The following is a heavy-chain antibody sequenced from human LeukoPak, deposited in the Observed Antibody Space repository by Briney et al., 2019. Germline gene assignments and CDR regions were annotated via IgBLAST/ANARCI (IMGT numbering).Heavy chain of an antibody. V-gene: IGHV1-69*13. D-gene: IGHD6-6*01. CDR3: ARDQSYYSSSSGYAFDI. Sequence: ASVKVSCKASGGTFSSYAISWVRQAPGQGLEWMGGIIPIFGTANYAQKFQGRVTITADESTSTAYMELSSLRSEDTAVYYCARDQSYYSSSSGYAFDIWGQGTMVTVSS. CDR1: GGTFSSYA. J-gene: IGHJ3*02. CDR2: IIPIFGTA.